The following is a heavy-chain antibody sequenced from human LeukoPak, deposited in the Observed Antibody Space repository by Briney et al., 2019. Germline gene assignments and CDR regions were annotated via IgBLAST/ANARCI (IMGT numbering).Heavy chain of an antibody. CDR1: GFTFSHNY. CDR3: ARDRHYYDTSGDRSYFFDY. J-gene: IGHJ4*02. CDR2: INNDGSS. V-gene: IGHV3-53*01. D-gene: IGHD3-22*01. Sequence: GGSLRLSCAASGFTFSHNYMSWVRHAPGKGLEWVSMINNDGSSYYSASVMRGFTISRDNSKNTVYLQMNSLRAENTAVYYSARDRHYYDTSGDRSYFFDYWGQGTLVIVSS.